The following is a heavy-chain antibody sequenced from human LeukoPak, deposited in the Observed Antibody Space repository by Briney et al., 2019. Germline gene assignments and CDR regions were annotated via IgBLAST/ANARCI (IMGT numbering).Heavy chain of an antibody. J-gene: IGHJ2*01. CDR3: AKFGRSLATASIKRRGHYWYFDL. CDR1: GFTFSSYG. D-gene: IGHD2-21*02. V-gene: IGHV3-23*01. Sequence: GGSLRLSCAASGFTFSSYGMSWVRQAPGKGLEWVSAISGSGGSTYYADSVKGRFTISRDNSKNTLYLQMNSLRAEDTAVYYCAKFGRSLATASIKRRGHYWYFDLWGRGTLVTVSS. CDR2: ISGSGGST.